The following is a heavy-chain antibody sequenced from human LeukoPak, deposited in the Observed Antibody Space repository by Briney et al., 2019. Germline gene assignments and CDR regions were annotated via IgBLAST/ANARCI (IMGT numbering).Heavy chain of an antibody. CDR1: GYTFTSYG. CDR3: ARDDCTYGVCYIGDY. V-gene: IGHV1-18*01. J-gene: IGHJ4*02. CDR2: ISTYSVNT. Sequence: ASVKVSCKASGYTFTSYGINWVRQAPGQGLEWMGWISTYSVNTNYAQKVQGRVTMTTDTSTSTAYMELRGLRSDDTAVYYCARDDCTYGVCYIGDYWGQGTLVTVSS. D-gene: IGHD2-8*01.